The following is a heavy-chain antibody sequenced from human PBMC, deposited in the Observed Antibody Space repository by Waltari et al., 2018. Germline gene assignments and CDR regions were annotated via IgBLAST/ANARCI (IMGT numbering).Heavy chain of an antibody. CDR2: IIPIFGTA. CDR1: GYTFTGYY. D-gene: IGHD3-10*01. Sequence: QVQLVQSGAEVKKPGASVKVSCKASGYTFTGYYMHWLRQAPGQGLEWMGGIIPIFGTANYAQKFQGRVTITADESTSTAYMELSSLRSEDTAVYYCARAGGSGPYYYGMDVWGQGTTVTVSS. V-gene: IGHV1-69*01. J-gene: IGHJ6*02. CDR3: ARAGGSGPYYYGMDV.